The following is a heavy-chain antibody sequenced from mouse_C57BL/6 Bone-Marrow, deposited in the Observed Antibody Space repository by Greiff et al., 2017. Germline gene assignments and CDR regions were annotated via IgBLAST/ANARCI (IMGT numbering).Heavy chain of an antibody. J-gene: IGHJ2*01. CDR2: INPYNGDT. V-gene: IGHV1-20*01. CDR3: ARDGSSPFDY. CDR1: GYSFTGYF. D-gene: IGHD1-1*01. Sequence: VQLKQSGPELVKPGDSVKISCKASGYSFTGYFMNRVMQSHGKSLEWIGRINPYNGDTFYNQKFKGKATLTVDKSSSTAHMELRSLTSEDSAVYYCARDGSSPFDYWGQGTTLTVSS.